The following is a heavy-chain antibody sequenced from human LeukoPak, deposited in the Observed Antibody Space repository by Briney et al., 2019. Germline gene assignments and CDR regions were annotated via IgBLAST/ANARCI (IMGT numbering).Heavy chain of an antibody. D-gene: IGHD1-26*01. Sequence: PSETLSLTCTVSGGSISSSSYYWGWIRQPPGKGLEWIGSIYYSGSTYYNPSLKSRVTISVDTSKNQFSLKLSSVTAADTAVYYCARGLVGATRRGSFDIWGQGTMVTVSS. CDR1: GGSISSSSYY. CDR3: ARGLVGATRRGSFDI. CDR2: IYYSGST. V-gene: IGHV4-39*07. J-gene: IGHJ3*02.